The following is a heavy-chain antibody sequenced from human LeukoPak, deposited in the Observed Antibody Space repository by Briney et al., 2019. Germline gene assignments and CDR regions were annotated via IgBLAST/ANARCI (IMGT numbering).Heavy chain of an antibody. V-gene: IGHV3-30*03. D-gene: IGHD3-10*01. CDR1: GFTFSSYG. Sequence: GGSLRLSCAASGFTFSSYGMHWVRQAPGKGLEGVAVISYDGSNKYYADSVKGRFTISRDNSKNTLYLQMNSLRAEDTAVYYCAAGSGSYYPDYYGMDVWGQGTTVTVSS. CDR2: ISYDGSNK. J-gene: IGHJ6*02. CDR3: AAGSGSYYPDYYGMDV.